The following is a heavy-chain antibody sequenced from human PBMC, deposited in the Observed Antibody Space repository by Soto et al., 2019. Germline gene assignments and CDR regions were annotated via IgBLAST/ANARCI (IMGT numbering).Heavy chain of an antibody. D-gene: IGHD6-19*01. V-gene: IGHV3-30-3*01. CDR3: PKDRAVAGAY. J-gene: IGHJ4*02. CDR2: ISYDGSNK. CDR1: GFTFSSYA. Sequence: GGSLRLSCAASGFTFSSYAMHWVRQAPGKGLEWVAVISYDGSNKYYADSVKGRFTISRDNSKNTLYLQMNSRRAEDTAVYYWPKDRAVAGAYWGQGPLVTVPP.